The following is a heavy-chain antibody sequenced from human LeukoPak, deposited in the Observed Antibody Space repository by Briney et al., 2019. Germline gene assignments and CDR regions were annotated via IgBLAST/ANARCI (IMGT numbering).Heavy chain of an antibody. V-gene: IGHV4-4*07. CDR1: GGSISSYY. CDR2: IYTSGST. J-gene: IGHJ4*02. Sequence: SETLSLTCTVSGGSISSYYWSWIRQPAGKGLEWIGRIYTSGSTNYNPSLKSRVTMSVDTSKNQFSLKLSSVTAADTAVYYCARESAGNTDLRAGGDNYWGQGTLVTVSS. D-gene: IGHD3-16*01. CDR3: ARESAGNTDLRAGGDNY.